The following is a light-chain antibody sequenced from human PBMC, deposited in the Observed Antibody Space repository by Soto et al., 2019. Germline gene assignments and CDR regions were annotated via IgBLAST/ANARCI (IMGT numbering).Light chain of an antibody. CDR1: QSVSSY. V-gene: IGKV3-11*01. Sequence: IVLTQSPATLSLSPVERATLSCRASQSVSSYLAWYQQKPGQAPRLLIYDASNRATGIPARFSGSGSGTDFTLTISSLEPEDFAVYYCQQRSNWPWTFGQGNKV. J-gene: IGKJ1*01. CDR2: DAS. CDR3: QQRSNWPWT.